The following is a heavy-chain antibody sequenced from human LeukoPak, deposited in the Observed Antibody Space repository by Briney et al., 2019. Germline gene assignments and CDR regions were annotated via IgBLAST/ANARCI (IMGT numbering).Heavy chain of an antibody. Sequence: SETLSLTCAVYGGSFSGYYWIWIRQPPGKGLEWIGEINHSGSTNYNPSLKSRVTISVDTSKNQFSLKLSSVTAADTAVYYCARLRYFDWLLIKIRDYGMDVWGQGTTATVSS. V-gene: IGHV4-34*01. CDR2: INHSGST. J-gene: IGHJ6*02. CDR3: ARLRYFDWLLIKIRDYGMDV. D-gene: IGHD3-9*01. CDR1: GGSFSGYY.